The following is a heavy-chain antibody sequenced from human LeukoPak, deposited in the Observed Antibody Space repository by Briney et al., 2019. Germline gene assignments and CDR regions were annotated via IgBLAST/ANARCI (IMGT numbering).Heavy chain of an antibody. D-gene: IGHD2-15*01. Sequence: PSETLSLTCTVSGGSISSSSYYWGWIRQPPGKGLEWIGSIYYSGSTYYNPSLKSRVTISVDTSKNQFSLKLSSVTAADTAVYYCARGFWVGYCSGGSCPLDYWGQGTLVTVSS. J-gene: IGHJ4*02. CDR2: IYYSGST. V-gene: IGHV4-39*07. CDR3: ARGFWVGYCSGGSCPLDY. CDR1: GGSISSSSYY.